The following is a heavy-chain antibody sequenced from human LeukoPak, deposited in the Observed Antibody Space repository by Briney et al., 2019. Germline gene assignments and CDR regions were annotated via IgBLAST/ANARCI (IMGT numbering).Heavy chain of an antibody. CDR2: ISYDGSNK. CDR1: GFTFSSYA. V-gene: IGHV3-30*04. D-gene: IGHD1-1*01. Sequence: GRSLRLSCAASGFTFSSYAMHWVRQAPGKGLEWVAVISYDGSNKYYADSVKGRFTISRDNSENTLYLQMNSLRAEDTAVYYCARWRTTNPRGGLDYWGQGTLVTVSS. J-gene: IGHJ4*02. CDR3: ARWRTTNPRGGLDY.